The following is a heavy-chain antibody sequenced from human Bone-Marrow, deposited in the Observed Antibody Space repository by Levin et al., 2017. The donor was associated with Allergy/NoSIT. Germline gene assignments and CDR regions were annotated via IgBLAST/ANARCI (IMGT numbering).Heavy chain of an antibody. V-gene: IGHV3-23*01. CDR2: IGGSGVDS. D-gene: IGHD1-26*01. J-gene: IGHJ6*02. Sequence: GGSLRLSCTASGFTFNKYGLTWVRQAPGKGLEWVASIGGSGVDSNYADSVRGRFTITRDMNMIFLQMNSLRVEDTAICYCAKDPMWDRYNFDMDVWGQGTSVIVSS. CDR3: AKDPMWDRYNFDMDV. CDR1: GFTFNKYG.